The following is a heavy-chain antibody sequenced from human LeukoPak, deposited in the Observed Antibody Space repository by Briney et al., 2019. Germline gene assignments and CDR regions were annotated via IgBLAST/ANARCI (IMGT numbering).Heavy chain of an antibody. D-gene: IGHD3-22*01. CDR1: GGSIRSYY. J-gene: IGHJ4*02. CDR2: IYSDGST. V-gene: IGHV4-4*07. CDR3: ARVYYDSSGYHDFFDH. Sequence: SETLSLTCTVSGGSIRSYYWSWHRQPAGKGLEWIGRIYSDGSTNFNPSLKSRVTMSVDTSKNQFSLRLSSVTAADTAMYYCARVYYDSSGYHDFFDHWGQGTLVTVSS.